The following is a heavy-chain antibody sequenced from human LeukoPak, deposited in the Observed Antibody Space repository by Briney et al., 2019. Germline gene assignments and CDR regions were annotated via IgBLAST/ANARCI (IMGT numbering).Heavy chain of an antibody. J-gene: IGHJ3*02. D-gene: IGHD3-22*01. V-gene: IGHV1-18*01. Sequence: ASVKVSCKASGYTFTSYGISWVRQAPGLGLEWMGWISAYNGNTNYAQKLQGRVTMTTDTSTSTAYMELRSLRSDDTAVYYCARKGQYYYDSSGYYGAFDIWGQGTMVTVSS. CDR2: ISAYNGNT. CDR3: ARKGQYYYDSSGYYGAFDI. CDR1: GYTFTSYG.